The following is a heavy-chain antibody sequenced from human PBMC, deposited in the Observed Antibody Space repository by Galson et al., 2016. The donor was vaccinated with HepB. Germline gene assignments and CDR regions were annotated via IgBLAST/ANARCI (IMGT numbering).Heavy chain of an antibody. D-gene: IGHD5-24*01. Sequence: SLRLSCAASGLTLNNFVINWIRQAPGKGLEWVSGISVSGHHVYYADSVKGRLTIYRENSKNTVYLQMNSLRAEDTAVYYCGRGSSGDVYNFGAYWGQGTRVTVSS. J-gene: IGHJ4*02. CDR3: GRGSSGDVYNFGAY. CDR2: ISVSGHHV. CDR1: GLTLNNFV. V-gene: IGHV3-23*01.